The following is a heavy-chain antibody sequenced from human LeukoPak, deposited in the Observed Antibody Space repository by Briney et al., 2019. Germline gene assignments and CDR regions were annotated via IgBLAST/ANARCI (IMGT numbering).Heavy chain of an antibody. D-gene: IGHD6-6*01. J-gene: IGHJ4*02. CDR2: IYYSGST. V-gene: IGHV4-39*01. CDR1: GGPISSSSYY. CDR3: ARQQYSSSAQVDY. Sequence: SETLSLTCTVSGGPISSSSYYWGWIRQPPGKGLEWLGSIYYSGSTYYNPSLKSRVTISVDTSKNQFSLKLSSVTAADTAVYYCARQQYSSSAQVDYWGQGTLVTVSS.